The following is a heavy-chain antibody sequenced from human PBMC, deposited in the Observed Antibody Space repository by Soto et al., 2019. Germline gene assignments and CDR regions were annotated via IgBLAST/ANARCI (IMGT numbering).Heavy chain of an antibody. CDR2: ISAHNGNT. CDR1: GYAFTTYG. J-gene: IGHJ4*02. V-gene: IGHV1-18*01. D-gene: IGHD1-1*01. Sequence: QVHLVQSGAEVKKPGASVKVSCQGSGYAFTTYGITWVRQAPGQGLEWMGWISAHNGNTNYAQKLQGRVTVTRDTATSTAYMKLRSLRYDNKAVYYCARGRYGDYWGQGALVTVSS. CDR3: ARGRYGDY.